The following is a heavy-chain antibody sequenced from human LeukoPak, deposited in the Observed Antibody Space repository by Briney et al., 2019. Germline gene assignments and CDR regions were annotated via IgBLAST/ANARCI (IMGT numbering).Heavy chain of an antibody. J-gene: IGHJ6*02. CDR2: IYYGGTT. V-gene: IGHV4-39*07. CDR3: ARDNDHYGMDV. D-gene: IGHD1-1*01. Sequence: SETLSLTCTVSGGSISSSSYYWGWIRQLPGKGLEWIGCIYYGGTTYYHPSLKSRVTISIDTSKNLFSLKLTSVTAADKAVYYCARDNDHYGMDVWGQGTTVTVSS. CDR1: GGSISSSSYY.